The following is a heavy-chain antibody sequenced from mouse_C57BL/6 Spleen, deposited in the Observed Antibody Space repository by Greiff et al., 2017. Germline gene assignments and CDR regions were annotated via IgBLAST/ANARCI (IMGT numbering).Heavy chain of an antibody. V-gene: IGHV1-15*01. D-gene: IGHD1-1*01. CDR3: TSRGTTVVGPDY. Sequence: VQLQQSGAELVRPGASVTLSCKASGYTFTDYEMHWVKQTPVHGLEWIGAIDPETGGTAYNQKFKGKAILTADKSSSTAYMELRSLTSEDSAVYYCTSRGTTVVGPDYWGQGTTLTVSS. J-gene: IGHJ2*01. CDR2: IDPETGGT. CDR1: GYTFTDYE.